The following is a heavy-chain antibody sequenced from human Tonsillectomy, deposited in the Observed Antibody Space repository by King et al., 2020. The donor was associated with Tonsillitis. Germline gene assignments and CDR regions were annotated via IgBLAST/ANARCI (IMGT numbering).Heavy chain of an antibody. D-gene: IGHD6-13*01. V-gene: IGHV3-48*03. CDR3: ARDSPGGRQQLVSYYFDY. J-gene: IGHJ4*02. CDR2: ISSSGSTI. CDR1: GFTFSSYE. Sequence: VQLVESGGGLVQPGGSLRLSCAASGFTFSSYEMNWVRQAPGKGLEWVSYISSSGSTIYYADSVKGRFTISRDNAKNSLYLQMNSLRAEDTAVYYCARDSPGGRQQLVSYYFDYWGQGTLVTVSS.